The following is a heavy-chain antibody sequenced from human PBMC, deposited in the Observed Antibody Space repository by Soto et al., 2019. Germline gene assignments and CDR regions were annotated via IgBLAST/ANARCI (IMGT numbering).Heavy chain of an antibody. J-gene: IGHJ3*02. CDR3: ARDRPGDEGDGFDI. CDR1: GLTVSSNY. V-gene: IGHV3-53*02. Sequence: EVQLVETGGGLIQPGGSLRLSCAASGLTVSSNYMNWVRQAPGKGLEWVSVLYSGGSTHYAGSVKRRFIISRDNSKNTVYLQMNSLRVEDMAIYYCARDRPGDEGDGFDIWGHGTMVTVSS. D-gene: IGHD3-10*01. CDR2: LYSGGST.